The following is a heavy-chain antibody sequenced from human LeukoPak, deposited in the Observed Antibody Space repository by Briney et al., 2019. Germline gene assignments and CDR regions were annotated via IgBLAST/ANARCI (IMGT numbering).Heavy chain of an antibody. CDR1: GFTFSSYG. CDR2: IRYDGSNK. J-gene: IGHJ4*02. CDR3: ARVVPATMRAGGGFDY. Sequence: GALRLSCAASGFTFSSYGMHWVRQAPGKGLEWVAFIRYDGSNKYYADSVKGRFTISRDNSKNTLYLQMNSLRAEDTAVYYCARVVPATMRAGGGFDYWGQGTLVTVSS. D-gene: IGHD2-2*01. V-gene: IGHV3-30*02.